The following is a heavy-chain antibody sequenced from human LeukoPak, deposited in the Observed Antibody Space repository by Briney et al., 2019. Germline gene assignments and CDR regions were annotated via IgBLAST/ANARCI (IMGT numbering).Heavy chain of an antibody. CDR3: AKGRGITIFGVVIH. Sequence: GRSLRLSCAASGFTFDDYAMHWVRQAPGKGLEWVSGISWNSGSIGHADSVKGRFTISRDNAKNSLYLQMNSLRAEDMALYYCAKGRGITIFGVVIHWGQGTLVTVSS. CDR2: ISWNSGSI. CDR1: GFTFDDYA. V-gene: IGHV3-9*03. J-gene: IGHJ4*02. D-gene: IGHD3-3*01.